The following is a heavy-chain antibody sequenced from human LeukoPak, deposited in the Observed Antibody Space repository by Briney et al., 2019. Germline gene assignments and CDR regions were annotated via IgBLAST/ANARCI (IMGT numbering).Heavy chain of an antibody. J-gene: IGHJ6*02. CDR2: IIPIFGTA. Sequence: RASVKVSCKASGGTFSSYAISWVRQAPGQGLEWMGEIIPIFGTANYAQKFQGRVTITADESTSTAYMELSSLRSEDTAVYYCARYGSGSYYNVDYYYGMDVWGQGTTVTVSS. D-gene: IGHD3-10*01. V-gene: IGHV1-69*13. CDR1: GGTFSSYA. CDR3: ARYGSGSYYNVDYYYGMDV.